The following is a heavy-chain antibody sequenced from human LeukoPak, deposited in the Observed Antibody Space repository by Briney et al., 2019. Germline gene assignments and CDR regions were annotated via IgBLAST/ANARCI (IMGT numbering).Heavy chain of an antibody. Sequence: GGSLRLSCAASGFTFSSYWMSWVRQAPGKGLEWVANIKQDGSEKYYVDSAKGRFTISRGNAKNSLYLQMNSLRAEDTAVYYCARDRIRGYYDSSGYYSTANYFDYWGQGTLVTVSS. J-gene: IGHJ4*02. CDR3: ARDRIRGYYDSSGYYSTANYFDY. V-gene: IGHV3-7*01. CDR2: IKQDGSEK. CDR1: GFTFSSYW. D-gene: IGHD3-22*01.